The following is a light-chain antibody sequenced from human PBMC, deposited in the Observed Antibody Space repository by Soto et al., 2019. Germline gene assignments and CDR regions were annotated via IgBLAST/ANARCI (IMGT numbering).Light chain of an antibody. V-gene: IGKV2-28*01. Sequence: DIVMTQSPLSLPVTPGEPASISCRSSQSLLHSNGYNYLDWYLQKPGQSPQLLIYLGSNRASGVPDRFSGSGLGTDFTLKISRVEAEDVGVYYCMQDLQPPRTFGQGTKVEIK. CDR3: MQDLQPPRT. CDR2: LGS. CDR1: QSLLHSNGYNY. J-gene: IGKJ1*01.